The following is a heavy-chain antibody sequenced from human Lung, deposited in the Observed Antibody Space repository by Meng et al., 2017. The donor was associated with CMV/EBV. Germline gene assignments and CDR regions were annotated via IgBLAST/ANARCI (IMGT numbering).Heavy chain of an antibody. J-gene: IGHJ6*02. CDR2: ISSSGTYI. CDR3: ARDVSPRSSAYFAIYYFYALDF. V-gene: IGHV3-21*01. CDR1: GFTFSSYS. Sequence: GGSLRLXCAASGFTFSSYSMNWVRQAPGKGLEWVSSISSSGTYIYYADSVKGRFTISRDNAQNSLYLQMNSLRAEDTAVYYCARDVSPRSSAYFAIYYFYALDFXGQGXTVTVSS. D-gene: IGHD2-21*01.